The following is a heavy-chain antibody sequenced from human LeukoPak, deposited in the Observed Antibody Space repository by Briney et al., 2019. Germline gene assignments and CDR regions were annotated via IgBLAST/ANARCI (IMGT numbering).Heavy chain of an antibody. V-gene: IGHV3-48*03. CDR2: ITGSGDTI. CDR3: ARDSGYSYGSDY. Sequence: GGSLRLSCSASGFTFSSYEMNWVRQAPGKGLEWISYITGSGDTIYYADSVKGRFTISRDNAKNSLFLQMNSLRAEDTAVYYCARDSGYSYGSDYWGQGTLVTVSS. J-gene: IGHJ4*02. D-gene: IGHD5-18*01. CDR1: GFTFSSYE.